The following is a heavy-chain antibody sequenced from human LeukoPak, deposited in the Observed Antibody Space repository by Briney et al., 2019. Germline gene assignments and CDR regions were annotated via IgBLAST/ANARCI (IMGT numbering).Heavy chain of an antibody. V-gene: IGHV5-51*01. CDR2: IYPGDSDT. CDR3: ARPRDTVTDAFDI. Sequence: GESLKISCKGSGYSFTSYWIGWVRQMPGKGLEWMGIIYPGDSDTTYSPSFQGQVTISADKSISTAYLQWSSLKASDTAMYYCARPRDTVTDAFDIWGQGTMVTVSS. D-gene: IGHD4-17*01. J-gene: IGHJ3*02. CDR1: GYSFTSYW.